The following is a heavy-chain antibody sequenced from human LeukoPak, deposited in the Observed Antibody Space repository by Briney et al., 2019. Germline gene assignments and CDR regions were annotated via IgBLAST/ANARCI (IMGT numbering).Heavy chain of an antibody. CDR1: GGSFSGYY. D-gene: IGHD6-6*01. Sequence: SETLSLTCAVYGGSFSGYYWSWIRQPPGKGLEWIGEINHSGSTNYNPSLKSRVTISVDTSKNQFSLKLSSVTAADTAVYYCARGSAARPYYYYYCYMDVWGKGTTVTVSS. V-gene: IGHV4-34*01. CDR2: INHSGST. CDR3: ARGSAARPYYYYYCYMDV. J-gene: IGHJ6*03.